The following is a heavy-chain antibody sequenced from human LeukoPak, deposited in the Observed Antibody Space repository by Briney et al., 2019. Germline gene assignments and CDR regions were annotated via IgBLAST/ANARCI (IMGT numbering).Heavy chain of an antibody. J-gene: IGHJ5*02. CDR1: GGSFSGYY. D-gene: IGHD3-10*01. V-gene: IGHV4-34*01. Sequence: PSETLSLTCAVYGGSFSGYYWSWIRQPPGRRLDWIGEINHSGSTDYNPSLKSRVTISVDTSKNQFSLKLSSVTAADTAVYYCARGLSFDPWGQGTLVTVSS. CDR2: INHSGST. CDR3: ARGLSFDP.